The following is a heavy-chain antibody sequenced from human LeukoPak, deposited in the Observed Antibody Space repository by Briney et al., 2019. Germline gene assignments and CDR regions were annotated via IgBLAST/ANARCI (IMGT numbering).Heavy chain of an antibody. Sequence: GRSLRLSCAASGFTFSIYGMHWVRQAPGKGLEWVAAIPSDGSNEYYVDSVKGRFTISRDNSKNSLPLQMTNLKDGDTAVYYCARGSYASGGAHWGQGTLVTVSS. J-gene: IGHJ4*02. V-gene: IGHV3-30*03. CDR1: GFTFSIYG. D-gene: IGHD3-10*01. CDR2: IPSDGSNE. CDR3: ARGSYASGGAH.